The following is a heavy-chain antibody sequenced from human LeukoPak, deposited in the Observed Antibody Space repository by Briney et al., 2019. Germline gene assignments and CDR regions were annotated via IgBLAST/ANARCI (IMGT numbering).Heavy chain of an antibody. V-gene: IGHV4-39*01. D-gene: IGHD3-9*01. CDR2: IDYSGST. Sequence: SETLSLTCTVSGGSISSGSYYWGWIRQPPGKGLEWIGSIDYSGSTYYNPSLKSRVTISVDTSKNQFSLNLSSVTAADTAVYYCARHPPNYDILTGYYITYYFDYWGQGTLVTVSS. CDR3: ARHPPNYDILTGYYITYYFDY. J-gene: IGHJ4*02. CDR1: GGSISSGSYY.